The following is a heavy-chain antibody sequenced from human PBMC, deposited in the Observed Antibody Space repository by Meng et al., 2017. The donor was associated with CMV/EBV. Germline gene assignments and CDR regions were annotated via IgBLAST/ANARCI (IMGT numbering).Heavy chain of an antibody. D-gene: IGHD1-1*01. V-gene: IGHV4-59*01. CDR3: ARGGWVQPFDS. J-gene: IGHJ4*02. CDR2: VHSSGTT. Sequence: SETLSLTCSVSGGSISNYYWSWIRQSPGKGLEWIGYVHSSGTTNYNGSLKSRVTIALDTSKNQFSLKLSSLTAADTAIYYCARGGWVQPFDSWGQGTLVTVSS. CDR1: GGSISNYY.